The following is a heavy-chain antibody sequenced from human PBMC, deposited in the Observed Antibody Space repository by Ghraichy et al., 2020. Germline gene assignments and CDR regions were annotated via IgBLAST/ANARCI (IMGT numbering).Heavy chain of an antibody. CDR2: ISYDGSNK. V-gene: IGHV3-30*18. CDR1: GFTFSSYG. D-gene: IGHD6-13*01. Sequence: GGSLRLSCAASGFTFSSYGMHWVRQAPGKGLEWVAVISYDGSNKYYADSVKGRFTISRDNSKNTLYLQMNSLRAEDTAVYYCAKGPGRYSSSWGLVLDWGQGTLVTVSS. J-gene: IGHJ4*02. CDR3: AKGPGRYSSSWGLVLD.